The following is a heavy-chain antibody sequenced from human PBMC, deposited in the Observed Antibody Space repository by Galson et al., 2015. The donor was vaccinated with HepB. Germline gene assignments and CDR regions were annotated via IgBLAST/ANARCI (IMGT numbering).Heavy chain of an antibody. CDR2: IKQDGSEK. CDR3: ARAVRSSSWFYWYFDL. J-gene: IGHJ2*01. CDR1: GFTFSGYW. D-gene: IGHD6-13*01. V-gene: IGHV3-7*03. Sequence: SLRLSCAASGFTFSGYWMSWVRQAPGKGLEWVANIKQDGSEKYYVDSVKGRFTISRDNAKNSLYLQMNSLRAEDTAVYYCARAVRSSSWFYWYFDLWGRGTLVTVSS.